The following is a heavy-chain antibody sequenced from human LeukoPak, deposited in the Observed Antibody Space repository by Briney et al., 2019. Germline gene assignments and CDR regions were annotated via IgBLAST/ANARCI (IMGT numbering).Heavy chain of an antibody. J-gene: IGHJ5*02. D-gene: IGHD2-15*01. CDR2: IYYSGST. V-gene: IGHV4-59*01. Sequence: SETLSLTCTVSGGSISSYYWSWIRYPPGKGLGWIGYIYYSGSTNYNPCLKSRVTISVDTSKNQFSLKLSSVAAADTAVYYCARSRRGYCSGGSCLNWFDPWGQGTLVTVFS. CDR1: GGSISSYY. CDR3: ARSRRGYCSGGSCLNWFDP.